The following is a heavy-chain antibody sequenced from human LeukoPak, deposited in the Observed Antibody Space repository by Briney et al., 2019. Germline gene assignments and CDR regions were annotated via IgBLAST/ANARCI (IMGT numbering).Heavy chain of an antibody. J-gene: IGHJ4*02. CDR1: GFTFSSYG. V-gene: IGHV3-30*18. Sequence: PGRSLRLSCAASGFTFSSYGMHWVRQAPGKGLEWVAVISYDRSNKYYADSVKGRFTISRDNSKNTLYLQMNSLRAEDTAVYYCAKSGYSSSWYGGSDDYWGQGTLVTVSS. D-gene: IGHD6-13*01. CDR2: ISYDRSNK. CDR3: AKSGYSSSWYGGSDDY.